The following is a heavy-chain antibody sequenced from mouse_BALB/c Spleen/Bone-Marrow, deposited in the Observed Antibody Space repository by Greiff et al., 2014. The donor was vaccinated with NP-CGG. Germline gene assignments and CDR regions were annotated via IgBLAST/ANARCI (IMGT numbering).Heavy chain of an antibody. CDR1: GFTFSDYY. Sequence: VQLQQSGGGLVKPGGSLKLSCAASGFTFSDYYMYWVRQTPEKRLEWVATISDGGSYTYYPDNVKGRFTISRDNAKNNLYLQMSSLKSEDTAMYYCARDRRITTATYAMDYWGQGTSVTVSS. V-gene: IGHV5-4*02. D-gene: IGHD1-2*01. J-gene: IGHJ4*01. CDR2: ISDGGSYT. CDR3: ARDRRITTATYAMDY.